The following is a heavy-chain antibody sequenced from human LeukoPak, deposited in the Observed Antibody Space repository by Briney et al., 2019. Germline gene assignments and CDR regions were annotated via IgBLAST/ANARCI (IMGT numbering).Heavy chain of an antibody. CDR1: GFTFERYV. CDR2: IHPNNGGV. CDR3: VKDAPNGSVDF. D-gene: IGHD2-8*01. V-gene: IGHV3-9*01. Sequence: GGSLRLSCVTSGFTFERYVMHWMRLAPGRGLECVSSIHPNNGGVGYAASVKGRFAISRDNARNSLYLEMTSLRPEDTAVYYCVKDAPNGSVDFWGRGTLVTVSS. J-gene: IGHJ4*02.